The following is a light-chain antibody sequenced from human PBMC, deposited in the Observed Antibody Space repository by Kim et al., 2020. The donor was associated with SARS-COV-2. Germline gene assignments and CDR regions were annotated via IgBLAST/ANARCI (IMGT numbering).Light chain of an antibody. J-gene: IGLJ2*01. CDR3: QAWDSSVVV. CDR1: KLGDRY. Sequence: SVSPGQTASIHCSGDKLGDRYANVDRQKPGQSPVVVNYQDGHRPSGIPERFSGSSSGNTATLTISGTQAMDEADYYCQAWDSSVVVFGGGTQLTVL. CDR2: QDG. V-gene: IGLV3-1*01.